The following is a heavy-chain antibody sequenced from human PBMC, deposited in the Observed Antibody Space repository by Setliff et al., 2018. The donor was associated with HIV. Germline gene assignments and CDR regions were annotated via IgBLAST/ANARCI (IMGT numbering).Heavy chain of an antibody. Sequence: SETLSLTCTHYGGSLTNYYWTWIRQSPEKGLEWIGEIVDSGSTNYSPSLKSRVTISRDTSKKQFSLRLNSVTAADTGVYYCARAPSCADSWCYMYYYYYYGMDVWGLGTTVTVS. D-gene: IGHD2-8*01. CDR2: IVDSGST. CDR1: GGSLTNYY. CDR3: ARAPSCADSWCYMYYYYYYGMDV. V-gene: IGHV4-34*12. J-gene: IGHJ6*02.